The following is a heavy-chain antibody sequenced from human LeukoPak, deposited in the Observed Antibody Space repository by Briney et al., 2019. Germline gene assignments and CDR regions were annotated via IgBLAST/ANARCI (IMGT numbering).Heavy chain of an antibody. Sequence: GGSLRLSCAASGFTFSSYGMHWVRQAPGKGLEWVAVISYDGSNKYYADSVKGRFTISRDNSKNTLYLQMNRLRAEDTAVYYCAIPYSGTGYAFQHWGQGTLVTVSS. D-gene: IGHD2-15*01. J-gene: IGHJ1*01. CDR3: AIPYSGTGYAFQH. CDR2: ISYDGSNK. V-gene: IGHV3-30*03. CDR1: GFTFSSYG.